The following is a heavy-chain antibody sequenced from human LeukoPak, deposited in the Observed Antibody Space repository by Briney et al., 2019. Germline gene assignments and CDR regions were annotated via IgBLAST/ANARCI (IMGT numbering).Heavy chain of an antibody. Sequence: PGGSLTPSCAASGFTFSNYWMTWVRRAPGKGLEWVANIRRDGSETHYVDSVMGRFTISRDNAKNSLYLQMNSLRAEDTAVYYCAELGITMIGGVWGKGTTVTISS. J-gene: IGHJ6*04. V-gene: IGHV3-7*01. CDR3: AELGITMIGGV. CDR2: IRRDGSET. CDR1: GFTFSNYW. D-gene: IGHD3-10*02.